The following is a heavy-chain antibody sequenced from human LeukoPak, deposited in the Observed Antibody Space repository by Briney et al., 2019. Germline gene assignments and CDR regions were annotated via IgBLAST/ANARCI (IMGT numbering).Heavy chain of an antibody. CDR3: AKVVHYYGSGSYDAVDI. CDR1: GFTFSSYA. CDR2: ISGSGGST. V-gene: IGHV3-23*01. D-gene: IGHD3-10*01. J-gene: IGHJ3*02. Sequence: GGSLRLSCAASGFTFSSYAMSWVRQAPGKGLEWVSAISGSGGSTYYADSVKGRFTISRDNSKNTLYLQMNSLRAEDTAVYYCAKVVHYYGSGSYDAVDIWGQGTMVTVSS.